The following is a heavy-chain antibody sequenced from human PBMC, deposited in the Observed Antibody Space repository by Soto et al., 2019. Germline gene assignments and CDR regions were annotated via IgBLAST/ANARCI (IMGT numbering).Heavy chain of an antibody. CDR1: GGSISTGGYY. J-gene: IGHJ5*02. Sequence: QVQLQESGPGLVKPSQTLSLTCTVSGGSISTGGYYWSRIRQHPGKGLEWIGDTSNNATTYYNPSLRSRVTISVDTSKNQCSLKLSSVTVADTAVYYCPRDPAPWGQGALVTVSS. CDR2: TSNNATT. V-gene: IGHV4-31*03. CDR3: PRDPAP.